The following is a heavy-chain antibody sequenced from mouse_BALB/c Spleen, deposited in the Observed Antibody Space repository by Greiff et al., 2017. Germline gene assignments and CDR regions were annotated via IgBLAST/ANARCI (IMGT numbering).Heavy chain of an antibody. J-gene: IGHJ4*01. D-gene: IGHD4-1*01. CDR3: ALTVYAMDD. CDR1: GFTFSSYT. CDR2: ISNGGGST. Sequence: EVKLMESGGGLVQPGGSLKLSCAASGFTFSSYTMSWVRQTPEKRLEWVAYISNGGGSTYYPDTVKGRFTISRDNAKNTLYLQMSSLKSEDTAMYYCALTVYAMDDWGQGTSVTVSS. V-gene: IGHV5-12-2*01.